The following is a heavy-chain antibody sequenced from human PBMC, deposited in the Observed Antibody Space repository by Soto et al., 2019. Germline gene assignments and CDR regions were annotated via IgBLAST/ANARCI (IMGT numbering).Heavy chain of an antibody. Sequence: EVQLLESGGGLVQPGGSLRLSCAASRLTFRNYAMTWVRQAPGKGLEWVSSISGNGADTYYADSVKGRFTISRDNSRDTLYLQMYSLRAEDTAVYYCAKGGHYSFFDYWGQGTLVTVSS. V-gene: IGHV3-23*01. CDR1: RLTFRNYA. D-gene: IGHD2-15*01. J-gene: IGHJ4*02. CDR3: AKGGHYSFFDY. CDR2: ISGNGADT.